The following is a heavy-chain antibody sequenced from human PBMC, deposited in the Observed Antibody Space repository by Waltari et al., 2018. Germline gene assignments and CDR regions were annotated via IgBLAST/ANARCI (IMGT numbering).Heavy chain of an antibody. V-gene: IGHV1-24*01. D-gene: IGHD3-10*01. CDR2: FGPGYGET. J-gene: IGHJ5*02. Sequence: QVHLVQSEADVRKPGASVKVSCKVSGYTLTTQSIHWVRPTHGKGLERMGGFGPGYGETNYARKFQDGVTMTEETTTDTAYMELNTLRSEDTAVYYCVARIKTVVQGVIVIEGPPPNWFDPWGPGTQVTVSS. CDR3: VARIKTVVQGVIVIEGPPPNWFDP. CDR1: GYTLTTQS.